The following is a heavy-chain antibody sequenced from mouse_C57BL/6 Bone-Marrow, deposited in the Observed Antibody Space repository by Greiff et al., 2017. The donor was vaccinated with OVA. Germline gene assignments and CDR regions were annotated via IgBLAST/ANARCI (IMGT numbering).Heavy chain of an antibody. CDR1: GYTFTSYW. V-gene: IGHV1-64*01. J-gene: IGHJ2*01. CDR2: IHPNSGST. CDR3: ARSRDFYYGIRGDY. Sequence: QVQLQQPGAELVKPGASVKLSCKASGYTFTSYWMHWVKQRPGQGLEWIGMIHPNSGSTNYNEKFKSKAKLTVDKYSSTAYMQLSSLTSKDSAVYYCARSRDFYYGIRGDYWGQGTTLTVSS. D-gene: IGHD1-1*01.